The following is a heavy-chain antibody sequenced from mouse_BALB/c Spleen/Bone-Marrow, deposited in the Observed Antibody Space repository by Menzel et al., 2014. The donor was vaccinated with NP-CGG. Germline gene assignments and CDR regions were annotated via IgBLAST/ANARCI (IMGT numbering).Heavy chain of an antibody. CDR1: GFTLSSYA. CDR2: ISSGGSYT. D-gene: IGHD2-4*01. CDR3: ARHGITRLLDY. J-gene: IGHJ2*01. V-gene: IGHV5-9-3*01. Sequence: VQLQQSGGGLVKPGGSLKLSCAASGFTLSSYAMSWVRQTPEKRLEWVATISSGGSYTYYPDSVKGRFTISRDNAKNTLYLQMSSLRSEDTAMYYCARHGITRLLDYWGQGTTLTVSS.